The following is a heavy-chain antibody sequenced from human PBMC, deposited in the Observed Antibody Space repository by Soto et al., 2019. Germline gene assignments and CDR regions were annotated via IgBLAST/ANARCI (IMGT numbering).Heavy chain of an antibody. D-gene: IGHD3-10*01. V-gene: IGHV4-39*01. Sequence: QMQLQASGPGLVKPSETLSLTGTVSGVPISSSSHSWGWIRQPPGKGLEWIGSIYSSGTTYYNPSLKSRVTISVDTFKNNFSLQLNSVTAADTAVYYCSRHEDVAFGVGWFFDLWGRGTLVSVSS. CDR2: IYSSGTT. CDR1: GVPISSSSHS. J-gene: IGHJ2*01. CDR3: SRHEDVAFGVGWFFDL.